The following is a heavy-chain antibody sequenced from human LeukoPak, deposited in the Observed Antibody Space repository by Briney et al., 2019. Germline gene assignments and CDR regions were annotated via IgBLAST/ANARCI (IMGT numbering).Heavy chain of an antibody. J-gene: IGHJ4*02. CDR2: MNPNSGNT. V-gene: IGHV1-8*03. CDR3: ARLSGGYHPSAYSYYFDY. CDR1: GYTFTSYD. D-gene: IGHD3-22*01. Sequence: ASVKVSCKASGYTFTSYDINWVRQATGQGLEWMGWMNPNSGNTGYAQKFQGRVTITRNTSISTAYMELSSLRSEDTAVYYCARLSGGYHPSAYSYYFDYWGQGTLVTVSS.